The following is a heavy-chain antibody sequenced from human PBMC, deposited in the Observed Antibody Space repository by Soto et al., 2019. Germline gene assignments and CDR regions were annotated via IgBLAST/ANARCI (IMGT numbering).Heavy chain of an antibody. CDR3: AKDIRTSS. V-gene: IGHV3-7*04. CDR1: GFTFSTSW. CDR2: IKQDGSEK. J-gene: IGHJ5*02. D-gene: IGHD2-21*01. Sequence: EVQLVESGGGLVQPGGSLRLSCTASGFTFSTSWMSWVRQAPGKGLDWVANIKQDGSEKNYVDSVKGRFTISRDNSKHSVYLQMNSLRAEDTAVYYCAKDIRTSSWGQGALVIVSS.